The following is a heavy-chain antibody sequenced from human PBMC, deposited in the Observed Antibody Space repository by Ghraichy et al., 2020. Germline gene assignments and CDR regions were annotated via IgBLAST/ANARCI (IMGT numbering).Heavy chain of an antibody. V-gene: IGHV3-7*03. J-gene: IGHJ4*02. Sequence: GGSLRLSCAASGFTFSDYWTTWVRQAPGKGLEWVANIRQDGSEKYYVDSVKGRFTISRDNAKNSLYLQMNSLRAEDTAVYYCARDSGYFMFDYWGQGTLVPVSS. CDR1: GFTFSDYW. D-gene: IGHD5-18*01. CDR3: ARDSGYFMFDY. CDR2: IRQDGSEK.